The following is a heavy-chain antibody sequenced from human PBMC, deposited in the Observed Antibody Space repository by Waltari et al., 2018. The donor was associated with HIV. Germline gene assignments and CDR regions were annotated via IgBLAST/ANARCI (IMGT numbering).Heavy chain of an antibody. J-gene: IGHJ4*02. Sequence: QVQLQESGPGLVKPSETLSLTCTLSVDSISIYYWTWIRQPPGKGLEWIGYTYPLGNTDYNPSLKSRVAISVDTSQSQFSLKLSSVTAADTAVYYCARAAAGRVLDYWGQGILVTVSS. CDR2: TYPLGNT. CDR1: VDSISIYY. CDR3: ARAAAGRVLDY. V-gene: IGHV4-59*01. D-gene: IGHD6-13*01.